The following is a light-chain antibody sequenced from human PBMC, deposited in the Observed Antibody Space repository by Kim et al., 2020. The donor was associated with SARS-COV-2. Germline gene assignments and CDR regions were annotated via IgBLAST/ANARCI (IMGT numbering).Light chain of an antibody. CDR2: YDS. CDR1: NIGSKS. Sequence: PGKTARITCGGYNIGSKSVHWYQQKPGQAPALVIYYDSDRPSGIPERFSGSNSGNPATLTISRVEAGDEADYYCQVWDSSSDHPVFGGGTKLTVL. V-gene: IGLV3-21*04. J-gene: IGLJ3*02. CDR3: QVWDSSSDHPV.